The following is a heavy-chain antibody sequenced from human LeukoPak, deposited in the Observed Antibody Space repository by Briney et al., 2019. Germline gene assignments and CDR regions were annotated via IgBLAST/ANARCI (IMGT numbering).Heavy chain of an antibody. CDR1: GFTFGSYW. CDR2: IKQDGSEK. D-gene: IGHD3-10*01. J-gene: IGHJ4*02. Sequence: PGGSLRLSCAASGFTFGSYWMSWVRQAPGKGLEWVANIKQDGSEKYYVDSVKGRFTISRDNAENSLYLQMNSLRAEDTAVYYCARYYASYFDFWGQGILVTVSS. V-gene: IGHV3-7*01. CDR3: ARYYASYFDF.